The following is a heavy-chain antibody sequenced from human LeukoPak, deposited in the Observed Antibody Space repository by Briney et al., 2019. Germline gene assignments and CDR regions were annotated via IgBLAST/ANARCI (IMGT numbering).Heavy chain of an antibody. CDR1: GFTFTTYS. CDR2: ISGSSGNT. D-gene: IGHD4-11*01. CDR3: ANPPSVTSFHY. J-gene: IGHJ4*02. Sequence: TGGTLRLSCEASGFTFTTYSMSGVREAPGKGVEWGSCISGSSGNTYYADSVRGGFTISKDNSKNTVYLQMNSLRAEDTAIYYFANPPSVTSFHYWGQGALVTVSS. V-gene: IGHV3-23*01.